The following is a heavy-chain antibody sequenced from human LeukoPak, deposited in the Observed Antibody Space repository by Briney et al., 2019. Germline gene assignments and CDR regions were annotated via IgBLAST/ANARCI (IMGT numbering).Heavy chain of an antibody. V-gene: IGHV1-69*04. CDR3: ARDRSSWYTEYYYYYGMDV. Sequence: GASVKVSCKASGGTFSSYAISWGRQAPGQGLDWMGRTIPIFGIANYAQKFQGRVTITADKSTSTAYMELSSLRSEDTAVYYCARDRSSWYTEYYYYYGMDVWGQGTTVTVSS. D-gene: IGHD6-13*01. J-gene: IGHJ6*02. CDR2: TIPIFGIA. CDR1: GGTFSSYA.